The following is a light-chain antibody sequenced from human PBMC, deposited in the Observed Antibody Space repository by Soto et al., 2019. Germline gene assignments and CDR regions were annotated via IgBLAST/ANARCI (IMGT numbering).Light chain of an antibody. J-gene: IGKJ4*01. Sequence: DIQMTKSPSSLSASVGDRVTITCQAIQDISKYLNCYQQRPGKAPNLLIYDASSLEAGVPSRFTGSGSGTDFTFTISSLQPEDIATYYCQQYDNPPVTFGGGTKVEIK. CDR2: DAS. CDR1: QDISKY. V-gene: IGKV1-33*01. CDR3: QQYDNPPVT.